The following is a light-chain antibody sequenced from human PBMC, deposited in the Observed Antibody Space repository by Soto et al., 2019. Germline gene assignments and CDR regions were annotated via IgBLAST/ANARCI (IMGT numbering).Light chain of an antibody. CDR2: GAS. CDR1: HSVRRS. J-gene: IGKJ1*01. Sequence: EILMTQSPSTLSVSAGERATLSCRASHSVRRSLAWYQQKPGQAPRLLIHGASTRSTGIPGRFSGSGSGTEFTLIISSLQSEDFALYYCQQYNEWPETFGHGTKVDIK. CDR3: QQYNEWPET. V-gene: IGKV3-15*01.